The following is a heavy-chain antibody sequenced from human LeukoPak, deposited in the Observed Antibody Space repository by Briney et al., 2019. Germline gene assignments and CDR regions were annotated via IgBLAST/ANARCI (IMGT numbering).Heavy chain of an antibody. CDR3: ARSSGSYYLFDY. V-gene: IGHV3-30*03. CDR2: ISYDGSDK. J-gene: IGHJ4*02. Sequence: GGSLRLSCAASGFTFSSYGMHWVRQAPGKGLEWVAVISYDGSDKYYADSVKGRFSISRDNSNNTLYLQMNSLRAEDTAVYYCARSSGSYYLFDYWGQGTLVTVSS. D-gene: IGHD3-10*01. CDR1: GFTFSSYG.